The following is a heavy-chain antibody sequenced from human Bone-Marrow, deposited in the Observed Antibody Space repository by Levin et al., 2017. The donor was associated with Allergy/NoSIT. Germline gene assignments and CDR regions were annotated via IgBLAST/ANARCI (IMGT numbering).Heavy chain of an antibody. D-gene: IGHD5-18*01. Sequence: GGSLRLSCAASGFTFNKYGMHWVRQAPGKGLEWLAVVSYDGSNEYYADSVKGRFSVSRDNSKNAVNLQMNSLRAEDTALYYCAKSWDTVVDLSLVDKWGQGTLVIVSS. CDR2: VSYDGSNE. V-gene: IGHV3-30*18. CDR1: GFTFNKYG. J-gene: IGHJ4*02. CDR3: AKSWDTVVDLSLVDK.